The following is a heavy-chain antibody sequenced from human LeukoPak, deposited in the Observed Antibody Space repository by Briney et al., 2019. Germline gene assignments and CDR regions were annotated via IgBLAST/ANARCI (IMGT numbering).Heavy chain of an antibody. V-gene: IGHV1-18*01. CDR3: ARDRTMVRGVKGGNWFDP. D-gene: IGHD3-10*01. Sequence: ASVKVSCKASGCTFTSYGISWVRQAPGQGLEWMGWISAYNGNTNYAQKLQGRVTMTTDTSTSTAYMELRSLRSDDTAVYYCARDRTMVRGVKGGNWFDPWGQGTLVTVSS. CDR1: GCTFTSYG. CDR2: ISAYNGNT. J-gene: IGHJ5*02.